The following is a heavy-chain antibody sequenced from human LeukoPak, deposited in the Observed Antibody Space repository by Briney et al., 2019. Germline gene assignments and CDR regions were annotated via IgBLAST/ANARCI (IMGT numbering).Heavy chain of an antibody. CDR2: IYSGGST. V-gene: IGHV3-66*01. CDR3: ARALRGDFDY. J-gene: IGHJ4*02. Sequence: GGSLRLSCATSGFTVSSNYMSWVRQAPGKGLEWVSVIYSGGSTYYADSVKGRFTISRDNSKNTLYLQMNSLRAEDTAVYYCARALRGDFDYWGQGTLVTVSS. D-gene: IGHD3-10*01. CDR1: GFTVSSNY.